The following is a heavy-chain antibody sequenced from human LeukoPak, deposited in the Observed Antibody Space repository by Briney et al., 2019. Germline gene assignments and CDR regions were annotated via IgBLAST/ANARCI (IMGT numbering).Heavy chain of an antibody. CDR2: IKQDGCDK. CDR3: AREDYYGSGSYNYYYYYMDV. CDR1: GFTFSSYR. D-gene: IGHD3-10*01. Sequence: GGSLRLSCAASGFTFSSYRMSWVRQAPGKGLEWVANIKQDGCDKYYVDSVKGRFIISRDNAKNSLYLQMNSLRAEDTAVYYCAREDYYGSGSYNYYYYYMDVWGKGTTVTVSS. J-gene: IGHJ6*03. V-gene: IGHV3-7*01.